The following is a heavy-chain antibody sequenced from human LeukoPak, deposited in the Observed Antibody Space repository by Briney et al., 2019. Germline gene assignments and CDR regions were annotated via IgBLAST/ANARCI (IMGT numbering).Heavy chain of an antibody. Sequence: PGRSLRLSCAASGFTFSSYAMHWVRQAPGKGLEWVSVIYAGGKTYYADSVEGRFTISRHSSENMVYFQMNSLRPGDTAVYYCAKDTPLGVAIRSSGMDVWGQGTSVTVSS. D-gene: IGHD6-13*01. CDR2: IYAGGKT. V-gene: IGHV3-30*14. CDR1: GFTFSSYA. J-gene: IGHJ6*02. CDR3: AKDTPLGVAIRSSGMDV.